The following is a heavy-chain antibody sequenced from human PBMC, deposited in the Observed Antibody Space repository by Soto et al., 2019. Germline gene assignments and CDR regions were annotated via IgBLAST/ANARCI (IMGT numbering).Heavy chain of an antibody. Sequence: GGSLRLSCAASGFTFSSFEMNWVRQAPGKWIEGISYISTRVKTSSESIIYYANSVKGRFTISKDDAKSSRYLQMISLRAEDTAVYYCTRVGNPLDHWGQGTLVTVSS. V-gene: IGHV3-48*03. D-gene: IGHD1-1*01. CDR3: TRVGNPLDH. CDR2: ISTRVKTSSESII. J-gene: IGHJ4*02. CDR1: GFTFSSFE.